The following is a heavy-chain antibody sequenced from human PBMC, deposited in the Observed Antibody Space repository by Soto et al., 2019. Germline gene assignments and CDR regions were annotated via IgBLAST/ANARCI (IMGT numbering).Heavy chain of an antibody. J-gene: IGHJ5*02. CDR2: IYWIDDT. D-gene: IGHD6-13*01. CDR1: GFSLTSIVVA. CDR3: AHTRRPYSSRLFDP. Sequence: QITLKESGPTLVKPTQTLTLTCSFSGFSLTSIVVAVVWIRQPPGKALEWLALIYWIDDTRYSPSLKSRLSISKDTSKNQVVLTMTNMDPVDTATYYCAHTRRPYSSRLFDPWGQGTLVTVSS. V-gene: IGHV2-5*01.